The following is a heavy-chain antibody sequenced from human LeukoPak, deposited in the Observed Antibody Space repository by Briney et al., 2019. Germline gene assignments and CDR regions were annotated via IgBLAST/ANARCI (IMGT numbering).Heavy chain of an antibody. Sequence: AGGSLRLSCADSGLTFGTSAMHWARQAPGKGLEWVAVVSFDGSNEKYADSVRGRFTISGDNSKKMLYLQMNSLSREDTAVYYCVRGVGYTLLSWGQGTLVTVSS. CDR1: GLTFGTSA. D-gene: IGHD1-1*01. CDR2: VSFDGSNE. CDR3: VRGVGYTLLS. V-gene: IGHV3-30-3*01. J-gene: IGHJ5*02.